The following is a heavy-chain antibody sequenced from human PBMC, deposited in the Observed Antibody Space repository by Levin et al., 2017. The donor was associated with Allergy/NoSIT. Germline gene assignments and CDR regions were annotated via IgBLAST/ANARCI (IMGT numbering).Heavy chain of an antibody. CDR3: ARGDSGYDPGVFDC. D-gene: IGHD5-12*01. V-gene: IGHV3-21*01. Sequence: PGGSLRLSCAASGFTFSSYSMKWVRQAPGKGLEWVSSISSSSSYKYYADSVKGRFTISRDNAKNSLYLQMSSLRAEDTAVYYCARGDSGYDPGVFDCWGQGTLVTVSS. CDR1: GFTFSSYS. J-gene: IGHJ4*02. CDR2: ISSSSSYK.